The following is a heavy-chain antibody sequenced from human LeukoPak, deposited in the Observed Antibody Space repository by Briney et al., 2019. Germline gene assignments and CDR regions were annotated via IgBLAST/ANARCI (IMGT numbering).Heavy chain of an antibody. D-gene: IGHD2-15*01. CDR2: IFTSGST. CDR1: DGSISSYY. CDR3: ARGECSGGRCSTPNYYYYYMDI. V-gene: IGHV4-4*07. J-gene: IGHJ6*03. Sequence: SETLSLTCTVSDGSISSYYWSWIRQPAGKGLEWIGRIFTSGSTNYNPSLKSRVTMSVDTSKNQFSLKLSSVTAADTAVYYCARGECSGGRCSTPNYYYYYMDIWGKGTTVTVSS.